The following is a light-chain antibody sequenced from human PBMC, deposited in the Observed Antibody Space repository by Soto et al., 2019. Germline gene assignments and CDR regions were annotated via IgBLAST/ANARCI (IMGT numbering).Light chain of an antibody. CDR2: DTS. V-gene: IGLV7-46*01. CDR3: LLSYSGARV. Sequence: QAVVTQAPSLTVSPGGTVTLTCGSSTGAGTSGHYPCWLQQKPGQAPRTLIYDTSNKHSWTPARVSGFLLLGKAALTLSGAQTEDEADFYCLLSYSGARVFGGGTKLTVL. CDR1: TGAGTSGHY. J-gene: IGLJ2*01.